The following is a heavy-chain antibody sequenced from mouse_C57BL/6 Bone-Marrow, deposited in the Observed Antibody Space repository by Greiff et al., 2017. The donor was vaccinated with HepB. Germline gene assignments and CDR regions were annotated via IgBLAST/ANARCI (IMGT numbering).Heavy chain of an antibody. V-gene: IGHV1-55*01. CDR1: GYTFTSYW. CDR3: ADGSSGYLGGV. J-gene: IGHJ1*03. Sequence: VQLQQSGAELVKPGASVKMSCKASGYTFTSYWITWVKQRPGQGLEWIGDIYPRSGNTYYNEKFKGKATLTADKSSSTAYMELRSLTSEDSAVYFCADGSSGYLGGVWGTGTTVTVSS. D-gene: IGHD3-2*02. CDR2: IYPRSGNT.